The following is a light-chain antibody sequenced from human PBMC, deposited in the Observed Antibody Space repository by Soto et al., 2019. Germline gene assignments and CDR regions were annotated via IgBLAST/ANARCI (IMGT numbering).Light chain of an antibody. CDR3: QQYGSSPPIT. CDR2: GAS. CDR1: QSVSSSY. Sequence: EIVLTQSPGTLSLSPGERATLSCRASQSVSSSYLAWYQQKPGQAPRLLIYGASSRATGIPDRFSGSGPGTDCTLTISRLEPEDFAVYYCQQYGSSPPITFGQGTRLEIK. V-gene: IGKV3-20*01. J-gene: IGKJ5*01.